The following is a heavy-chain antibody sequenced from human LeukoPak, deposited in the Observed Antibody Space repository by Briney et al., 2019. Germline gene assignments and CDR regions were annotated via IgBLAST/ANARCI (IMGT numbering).Heavy chain of an antibody. CDR3: ARGFGRAAAGRFDY. V-gene: IGHV4-4*07. D-gene: IGHD6-13*01. CDR2: IYTSGNT. CDR1: GGSITGYY. J-gene: IGHJ4*02. Sequence: SETLSLTCNVSGGSITGYYWSWIRQPAGKGLEWIGRIYTSGNTNYNPSLKSRVTMSVDTSKNQFSLKLSSVTAADTAVYYCARGFGRAAAGRFDYWGQGTLVTVST.